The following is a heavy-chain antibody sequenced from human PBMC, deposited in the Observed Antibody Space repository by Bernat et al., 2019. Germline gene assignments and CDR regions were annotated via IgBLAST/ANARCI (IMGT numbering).Heavy chain of an antibody. Sequence: QVQLVQSGAEVKKPGASVKVSCKASGYTFTSYAMHWVRQASGQRLEWMGWINAGNGNTKYSQKFQGRVTITRDTSASTAYMELSSLRSEDTAVYYCARGWQQLVLFFIWGQGTMVTVSS. CDR3: ARGWQQLVLFFI. CDR2: INAGNGNT. V-gene: IGHV1-3*01. J-gene: IGHJ3*02. CDR1: GYTFTSYA. D-gene: IGHD6-13*01.